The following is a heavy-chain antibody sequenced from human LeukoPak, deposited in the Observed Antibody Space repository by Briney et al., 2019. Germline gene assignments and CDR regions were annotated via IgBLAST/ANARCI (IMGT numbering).Heavy chain of an antibody. Sequence: GGSLRLSCAASGSTFSNYAMSWVRQAPGKGLEWVANIKQDGSEKYYVDSVKGRFTISRDSAKNSLYLQMNSLRAEDTAVYYCARETTGTTSAFDIWGQGTMVTVSS. V-gene: IGHV3-7*01. CDR1: GSTFSNYA. D-gene: IGHD1-1*01. J-gene: IGHJ3*02. CDR2: IKQDGSEK. CDR3: ARETTGTTSAFDI.